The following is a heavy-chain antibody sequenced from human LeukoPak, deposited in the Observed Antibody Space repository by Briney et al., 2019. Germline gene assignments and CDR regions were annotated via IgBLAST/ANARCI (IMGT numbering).Heavy chain of an antibody. Sequence: GGSLRLSCAASGFTFSRYGMHWFRQAPGKGLEWVTFIEYDERNQHYADSVKGRFTISRDNSKNTLFLLMDSLRAEDTAVYYCAILACSGGSCYLGEVAHWGQGTLVTVSS. D-gene: IGHD2-15*01. J-gene: IGHJ4*02. CDR1: GFTFSRYG. CDR3: AILACSGGSCYLGEVAH. CDR2: IEYDERNQ. V-gene: IGHV3-30*02.